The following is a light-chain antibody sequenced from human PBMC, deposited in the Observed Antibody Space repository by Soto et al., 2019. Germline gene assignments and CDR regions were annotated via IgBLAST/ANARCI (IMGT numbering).Light chain of an antibody. CDR2: DVS. Sequence: QSALTQPASVSGSPGQSITISCTGTSSDVGGYNYVSWYQQHPGKAPKLMIYDVSNRPSGVSNRFSASKSGNTASLTISGLQAEHEADYYCSSYTSSNTYVVFGGGTKLTVL. V-gene: IGLV2-14*01. J-gene: IGLJ2*01. CDR1: SSDVGGYNY. CDR3: SSYTSSNTYVV.